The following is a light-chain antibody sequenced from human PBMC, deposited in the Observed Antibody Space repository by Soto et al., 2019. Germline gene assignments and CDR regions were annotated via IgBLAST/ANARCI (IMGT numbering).Light chain of an antibody. V-gene: IGLV2-14*03. CDR3: ASYSTITPFV. J-gene: IGLJ1*01. Sequence: HSALTQPASVSGSPGHSISIFCTGTTNDVGAYNYVSWYQLHPGKAPKVIIHDVTNRPSGVSNRFSGSNSVNTASLTISGLRAEDEADYFCASYSTITPFVFGTGPKVTVL. CDR1: TNDVGAYNY. CDR2: DVT.